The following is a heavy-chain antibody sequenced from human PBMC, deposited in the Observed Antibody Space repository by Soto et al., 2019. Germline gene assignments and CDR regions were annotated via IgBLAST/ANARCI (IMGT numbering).Heavy chain of an antibody. V-gene: IGHV4-31*03. D-gene: IGHD3-16*02. CDR3: ARDGDYIWGSYRPEYFQH. CDR2: IYYSGST. CDR1: GGSISSGGYY. J-gene: IGHJ1*01. Sequence: SETLSLTCTVSGGSISSGGYYWSWIRQHPGKGLEWIGYIYYSGSTYYNPSLKSRVTISVDTSKNQFSLKLSSVTAADTAVYYCARDGDYIWGSYRPEYFQHWGQGTLVTVSS.